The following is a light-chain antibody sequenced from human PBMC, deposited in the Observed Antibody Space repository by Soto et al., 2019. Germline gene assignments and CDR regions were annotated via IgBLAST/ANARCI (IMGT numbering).Light chain of an antibody. CDR3: QQYYTTPPT. CDR2: WAS. CDR1: QSVLYNSNNKNY. Sequence: DIVMTQSPDSLAVSLGERATINCKSSQSVLYNSNNKNYLAWYQQKPGQPPKLLIYWASTRESGVPDLFSGSGSGTDFPLTISSLQAEDVAVYYCQQYYTTPPTFGQGTKVEIK. J-gene: IGKJ1*01. V-gene: IGKV4-1*01.